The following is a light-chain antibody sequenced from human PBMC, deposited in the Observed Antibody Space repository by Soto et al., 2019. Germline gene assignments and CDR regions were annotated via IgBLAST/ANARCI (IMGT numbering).Light chain of an antibody. Sequence: DIVLTQSPGTLSLSPGERATLSCRASHSVSSSYLAWYQQKPGQAPRLLIYGASSRATGIPDRFSGSGSGTDFTLTISRLEPEDLAVDYCQQYGSSPPITIGQGTRLEIK. V-gene: IGKV3-20*01. CDR2: GAS. CDR1: HSVSSSY. CDR3: QQYGSSPPIT. J-gene: IGKJ5*01.